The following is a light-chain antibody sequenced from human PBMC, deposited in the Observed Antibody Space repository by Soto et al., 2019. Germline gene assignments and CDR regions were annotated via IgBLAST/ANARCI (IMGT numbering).Light chain of an antibody. CDR1: QSISSW. Sequence: IPKTLSTSTLSASVGDRVTITCRASQSISSWLAWYQQKPGKAPKLLIYDASSLESGVPSRFSGSGSGTEFTLTISSPQPDDFATYSCQQYNSYSPGTFGQGTKVDIK. J-gene: IGKJ1*01. CDR3: QQYNSYSPGT. V-gene: IGKV1-5*01. CDR2: DAS.